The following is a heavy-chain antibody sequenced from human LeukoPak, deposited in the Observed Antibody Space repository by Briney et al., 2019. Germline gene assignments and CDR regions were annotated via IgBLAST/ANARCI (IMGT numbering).Heavy chain of an antibody. V-gene: IGHV3-23*01. CDR2: ISGSGGST. CDR3: AKHDDFWSGYYTYNWFDP. CDR1: GFTFSSYA. Sequence: GGSLRLSCAASGFTFSSYAMSWVRQAPGKGLEWVSAISGSGGSTYYADSVKGRFTISRDNSKNTLYLQMNSLRAEDTAVYYCAKHDDFWSGYYTYNWFDPWGQGTLVTVSS. J-gene: IGHJ5*02. D-gene: IGHD3-3*01.